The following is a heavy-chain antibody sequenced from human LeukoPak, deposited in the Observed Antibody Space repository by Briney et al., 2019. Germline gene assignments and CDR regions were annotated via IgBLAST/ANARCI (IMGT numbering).Heavy chain of an antibody. CDR2: ISSSGSTI. CDR1: GFTFSSYE. CDR3: ARALHCRSTSCYPRAFDI. Sequence: GGSLRLSCAASGFTFSSYEMNWVRQAPGKGLEWVSYISSSGSTIYYADSVKGRFTISRDNAKNSLYLQMNSLRAEDTAVYYCARALHCRSTSCYPRAFDIWGQGTMVTVSS. D-gene: IGHD2-2*01. J-gene: IGHJ3*02. V-gene: IGHV3-48*03.